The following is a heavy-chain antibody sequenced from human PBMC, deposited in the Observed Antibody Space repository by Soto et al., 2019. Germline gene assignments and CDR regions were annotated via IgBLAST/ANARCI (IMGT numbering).Heavy chain of an antibody. D-gene: IGHD3-10*01. Sequence: GGSLRLSCAASGFTFSSYGMHWVRQAPGKGLEWVAVIWYDGSNKYFADSVKGRFTISRDNSKNTLYLQMNSLRAEETAVYYCARDRPARPTITMVRGVTYGMDVWGQGTTVTVSS. CDR2: IWYDGSNK. CDR1: GFTFSSYG. V-gene: IGHV3-33*01. J-gene: IGHJ6*02. CDR3: ARDRPARPTITMVRGVTYGMDV.